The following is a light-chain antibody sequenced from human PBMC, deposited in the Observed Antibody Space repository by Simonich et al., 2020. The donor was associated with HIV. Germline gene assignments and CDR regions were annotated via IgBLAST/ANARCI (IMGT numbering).Light chain of an antibody. CDR3: QQYNNWPRT. V-gene: IGKV3-15*01. CDR2: GAS. Sequence: EIVMTQSPATLSVSPGERATLSCRASQSVSSNLAWYQQKPGQAPRLLIYGASTRATGIPARFSGSGSGTDLTLTISSLQSEDCAVYYCQQYNNWPRTFGQGTKVEIK. J-gene: IGKJ1*01. CDR1: QSVSSN.